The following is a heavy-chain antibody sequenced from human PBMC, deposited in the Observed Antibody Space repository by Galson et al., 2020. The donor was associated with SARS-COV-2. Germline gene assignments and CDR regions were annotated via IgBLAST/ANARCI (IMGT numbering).Heavy chain of an antibody. CDR3: ARDAGGIVVVPAANGMDV. J-gene: IGHJ6*02. D-gene: IGHD2-2*01. V-gene: IGHV1-69*04. Sequence: KISCKASGGTFSSYTISWVRQAPGQGLEWMGRIIPILGIANYAQKFQGRVTITADKSTSTAYMELSSLRSEDTAVYYCARDAGGIVVVPAANGMDVWGQGTTVTVSS. CDR1: GGTFSSYT. CDR2: IIPILGIA.